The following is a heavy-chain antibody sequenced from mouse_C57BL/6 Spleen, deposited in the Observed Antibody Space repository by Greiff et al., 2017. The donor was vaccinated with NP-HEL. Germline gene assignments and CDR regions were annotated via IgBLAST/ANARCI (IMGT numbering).Heavy chain of an antibody. Sequence: DVKLVESGGGLVQPGGSMKLSCVASGFTFSNYWMNWVRKSPEKGLEWVAQIRLKSDNYATHYAESVKGRFTISRDDSKSSVYLQMNNLRAEDTGIYYCTDHSNSDYWGQGTTLTVSS. V-gene: IGHV6-3*01. CDR1: GFTFSNYW. J-gene: IGHJ2*01. D-gene: IGHD2-5*01. CDR2: IRLKSDNYAT. CDR3: TDHSNSDY.